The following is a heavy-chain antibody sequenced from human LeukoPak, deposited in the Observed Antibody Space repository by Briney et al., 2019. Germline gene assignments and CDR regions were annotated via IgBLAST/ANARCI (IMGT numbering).Heavy chain of an antibody. J-gene: IGHJ4*02. CDR3: ARGAYYYGSGGQLAH. Sequence: AASVTVSCKASGYTFTSYDINWVRQATGQGLEWMGWMNPNSGNTVYAQKFQGRVTMTRNTSISTAYMELSSLSSEDTAVYYCARGAYYYGSGGQLAHGGQGTLVTVS. CDR2: MNPNSGNT. D-gene: IGHD3-10*01. CDR1: GYTFTSYD. V-gene: IGHV1-8*01.